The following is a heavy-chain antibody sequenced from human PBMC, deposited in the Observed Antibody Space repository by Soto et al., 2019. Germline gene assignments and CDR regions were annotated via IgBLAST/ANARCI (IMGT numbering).Heavy chain of an antibody. D-gene: IGHD3-3*01. V-gene: IGHV1-18*01. J-gene: IGHJ4*02. Sequence: QVLLVQSGAEVKKPGASVKVSCKASGYTFNSYGVSWVRQAPGQGLEWMGWNSAYNGNTKYSQNLQGRVTMTIDTTTSSAYLEVRSLRSDATASYYCARYFWSGQLPFYFDQWGQGTLVTVSS. CDR2: NSAYNGNT. CDR3: ARYFWSGQLPFYFDQ. CDR1: GYTFNSYG.